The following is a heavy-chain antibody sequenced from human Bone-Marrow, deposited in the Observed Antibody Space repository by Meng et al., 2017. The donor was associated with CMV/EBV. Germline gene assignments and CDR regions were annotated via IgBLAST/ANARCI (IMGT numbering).Heavy chain of an antibody. V-gene: IGHV3-30*04. CDR1: GFTFSTYA. D-gene: IGHD2-2*01. J-gene: IGHJ6*02. CDR3: ATSTPRYQLQRGTYHYYAMDV. Sequence: GGSLRLSCTASGFTFSTYAMHWVRQAPGKGLEWVAVISNDGTNTYYGDSVKGRFTISRDNFKNTVYLQIDSPTVEDTAVYYCATSTPRYQLQRGTYHYYAMDVWGPGTTVTVSS. CDR2: ISNDGTNT.